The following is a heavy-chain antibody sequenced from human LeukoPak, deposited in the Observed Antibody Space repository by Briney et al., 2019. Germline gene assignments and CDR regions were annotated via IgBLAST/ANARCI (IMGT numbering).Heavy chain of an antibody. CDR2: INPNSGGT. D-gene: IGHD2-2*02. CDR3: ARAGYCSSTSCYTFSDAFDI. CDR1: GYTFTGYY. V-gene: IGHV1-2*02. Sequence: ASVKVSCKASGYTFTGYYMHWVRQAPGQGLEWMGWINPNSGGTNYAQKLQGRVTMTTDTSTSTAYMELRSLRSDDTAVYYCARAGYCSSTSCYTFSDAFDIWGQGTMVTVSS. J-gene: IGHJ3*02.